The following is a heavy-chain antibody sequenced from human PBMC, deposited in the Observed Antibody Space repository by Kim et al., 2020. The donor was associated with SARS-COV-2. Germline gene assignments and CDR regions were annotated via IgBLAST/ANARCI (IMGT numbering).Heavy chain of an antibody. CDR1: GFTVSSNY. CDR2: IYSGGST. D-gene: IGHD3-10*01. J-gene: IGHJ6*02. Sequence: GGSLRLSCAASGFTVSSNYMSWVRQAPGKGLEWVSVIYSGGSTYYADSVKGRFTISRDNSKNTLYLQMNSLRAEDTAVYYCARSGQYYYYYGMDVWGQGTTVPVSS. CDR3: ARSGQYYYYYGMDV. V-gene: IGHV3-53*01.